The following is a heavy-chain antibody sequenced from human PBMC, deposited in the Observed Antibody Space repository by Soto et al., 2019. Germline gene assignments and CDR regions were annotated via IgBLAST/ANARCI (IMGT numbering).Heavy chain of an antibody. D-gene: IGHD3-22*01. CDR1: GGSISSGDYY. CDR3: ARANHADYYDSSGYYYFDY. CDR2: IYYSGST. V-gene: IGHV4-30-4*01. J-gene: IGHJ4*02. Sequence: SETLSLTCTVSGGSISSGDYYWSWIRQPPGKGLEWIGYIYYSGSTYYNPSLKSRVTISVDTSKNQFSLKLSSVTAADTAVYYCARANHADYYDSSGYYYFDYWGQGTLVTVSS.